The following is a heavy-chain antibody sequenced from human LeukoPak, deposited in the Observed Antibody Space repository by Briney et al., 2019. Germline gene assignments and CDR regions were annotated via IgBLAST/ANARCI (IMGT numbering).Heavy chain of an antibody. CDR1: GGSISSSSYY. CDR2: IYYSGST. Sequence: SETLSLTCTVSGGSISSSSYYWGWIRQPPGKGLEWIGSIYYSGSTYYNPSLKSRVTISVDTSKNHFSLKLSSVTAADTAVYYCARQTNSYGLGDAFDIWGQGTMVTVSS. J-gene: IGHJ3*02. CDR3: ARQTNSYGLGDAFDI. D-gene: IGHD5-18*01. V-gene: IGHV4-39*01.